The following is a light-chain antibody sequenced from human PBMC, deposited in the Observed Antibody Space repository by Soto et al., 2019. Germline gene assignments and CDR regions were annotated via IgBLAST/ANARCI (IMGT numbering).Light chain of an antibody. V-gene: IGKV1-5*01. CDR3: QQYNSYSEA. Sequence: DIHMTQSPSTLSSSVGDRVTITCRASQSISTRLAWYQQKPGKAPKLLIYDASSLESGVPSRFSGSASGTEFTLTISSLQPDDFATYYCQQYNSYSEAFGQGTKVDIK. J-gene: IGKJ1*01. CDR1: QSISTR. CDR2: DAS.